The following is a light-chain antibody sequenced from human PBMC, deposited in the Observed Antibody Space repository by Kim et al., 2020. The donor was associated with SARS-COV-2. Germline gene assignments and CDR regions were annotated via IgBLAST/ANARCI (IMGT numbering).Light chain of an antibody. J-gene: IGLJ2*01. Sequence: PGKAARIACGGNNSGSKSVHWYQQTPGQAPVLVIYYDSDRPSGIPERFSGSNSGNTATLTISRVEARDEADYYCQVWDSSSDHVVFGGGTQLTVL. CDR2: YDS. CDR3: QVWDSSSDHVV. V-gene: IGLV3-21*04. CDR1: NSGSKS.